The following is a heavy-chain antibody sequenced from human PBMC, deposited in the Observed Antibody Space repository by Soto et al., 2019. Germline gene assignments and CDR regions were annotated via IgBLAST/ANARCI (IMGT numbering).Heavy chain of an antibody. Sequence: ASVKVSCKASGGTFSSYAISWVRQAPGQGLEWMGGIIPIFGTANYAQKFQGRVTITADKSTSTAYMELSSLRSEDTAVYYCAITRIAAAGYYYYGMEVWGQGTAVTV. CDR1: GGTFSSYA. V-gene: IGHV1-69*06. CDR2: IIPIFGTA. D-gene: IGHD6-13*01. J-gene: IGHJ6*02. CDR3: AITRIAAAGYYYYGMEV.